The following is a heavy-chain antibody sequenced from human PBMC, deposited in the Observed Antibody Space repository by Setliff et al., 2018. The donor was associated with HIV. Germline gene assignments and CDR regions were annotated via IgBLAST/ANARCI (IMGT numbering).Heavy chain of an antibody. D-gene: IGHD1-1*01. CDR2: ISPDNANT. V-gene: IGHV1-2*02. CDR1: GYTFTDYF. J-gene: IGHJ4*02. CDR3: ARQLSNSFDY. Sequence: ASVKVSCKSSGYTFTDYFMHWVRQAPGQGLEWMGWISPDNANTRTSQRFRGSVTMTRDRSINTAYMEFSGLTSDDTAVYYCARQLSNSFDYWGQGTLVTVSS.